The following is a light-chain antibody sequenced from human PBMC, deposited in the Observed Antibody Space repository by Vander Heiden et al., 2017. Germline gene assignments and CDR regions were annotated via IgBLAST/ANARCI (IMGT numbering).Light chain of an antibody. CDR3: GTWDTSLSVVV. J-gene: IGLJ2*01. CDR2: GNN. V-gene: IGLV1-51*01. CDR1: SSNIGSTY. Sequence: QSVLTQPPSVSAAPGQKATISCPGSSSNIGSTYVSWYQQLPGTAPKLLIYGNNKRPSGIPDRFSGSKSGTSATLGITGVQTGDEADYYCGTWDTSLSVVVFGGGTKLTVL.